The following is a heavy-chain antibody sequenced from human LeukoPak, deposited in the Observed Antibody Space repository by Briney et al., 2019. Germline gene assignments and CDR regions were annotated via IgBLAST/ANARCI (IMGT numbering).Heavy chain of an antibody. CDR2: INHSGST. CDR1: GGSFSGYY. D-gene: IGHD6-19*01. V-gene: IGHV4-34*01. CDR3: ATGGRVGVAGTVDY. J-gene: IGHJ4*02. Sequence: SETLSLTCAVYGGSFSGYYWSWIRQPPGKGLEWIGEINHSGSTNYNPSLKSRVTISVDTSKNQFSLKLSSVTAADTAVYYCATGGRVGVAGTVDYWGQGTLVTVSS.